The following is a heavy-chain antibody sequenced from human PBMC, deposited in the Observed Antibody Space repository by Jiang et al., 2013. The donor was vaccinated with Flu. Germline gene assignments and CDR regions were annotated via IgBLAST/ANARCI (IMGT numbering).Heavy chain of an antibody. CDR1: GGSISSNIYY. CDR3: ARGPSYYYDSGARYMDV. D-gene: IGHD3-10*01. Sequence: LLKPSETLSLTCTVSGGSISSNIYYWGWIRQPPGKGLEWIGSIFYSGSTYYNPSLKSRVTISVDTSKNQISLKLSSVTAADTAVYYCARGPSYYYDSGARYMDVWGTGTTVTVSS. V-gene: IGHV4-39*07. J-gene: IGHJ6*03. CDR2: IFYSGST.